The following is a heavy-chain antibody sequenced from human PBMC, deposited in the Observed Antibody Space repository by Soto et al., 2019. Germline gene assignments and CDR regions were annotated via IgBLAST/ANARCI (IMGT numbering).Heavy chain of an antibody. CDR2: IYYSGST. V-gene: IGHV4-59*01. CDR3: ARDSSGWYRRTEQPFDI. J-gene: IGHJ3*02. D-gene: IGHD6-19*01. CDR1: VGSISTYY. Sequence: PSETLSLTCTFSVGSISTYYWSWIRQPPGKGLDWIGYIYYSGSTNYNPSLKSRVTISVDTSKNQFSLKLSSVTAADTAVYYCARDSSGWYRRTEQPFDIWGKGTMVTVSS.